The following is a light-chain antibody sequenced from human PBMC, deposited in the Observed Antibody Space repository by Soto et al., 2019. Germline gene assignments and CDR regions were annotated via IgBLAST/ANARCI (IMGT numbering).Light chain of an antibody. CDR3: QQYRSSPRYT. V-gene: IGKV3-20*01. CDR2: GAS. Sequence: EIVLPQSPGTLSLSPGERAPLSCRASPSVSSSYLAWYQQKPGQAPRLLIYGASSRATGIPDRFSGSGSGTDFTSTISRLEPDDFAVYYCQQYRSSPRYTFGQGTKLEIK. CDR1: PSVSSSY. J-gene: IGKJ2*01.